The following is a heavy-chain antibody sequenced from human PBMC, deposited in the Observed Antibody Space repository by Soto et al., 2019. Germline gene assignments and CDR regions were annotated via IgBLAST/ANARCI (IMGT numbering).Heavy chain of an antibody. V-gene: IGHV3-23*01. Sequence: PGGSLRLSCAASGFTFRNYGMSWVRQAPGKGLEWISGISGGGGITSYTDSVKGRFTISRDNSKNTLYLQMNSLRAEDTAVYYCARKVVVVPAALSEGFDYWGQGTLVTVSS. CDR2: ISGGGGIT. CDR3: ARKVVVVPAALSEGFDY. D-gene: IGHD2-2*01. J-gene: IGHJ4*02. CDR1: GFTFRNYG.